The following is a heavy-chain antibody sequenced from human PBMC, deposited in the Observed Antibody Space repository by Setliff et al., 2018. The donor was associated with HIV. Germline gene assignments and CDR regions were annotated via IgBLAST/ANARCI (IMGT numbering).Heavy chain of an antibody. CDR3: ATDCAVVGGTGSLDS. Sequence: GESLKISCAASGFTFSGYWMHWVRQAPGMGLVWVSRINSDGSSTTYADSVKGRFTISRDNAKNSLYLQMNSLRVEDTAVYYCATDCAVVGGTGSLDSWGQGTLVTVSS. V-gene: IGHV3-74*01. CDR2: INSDGSST. D-gene: IGHD1-26*01. CDR1: GFTFSGYW. J-gene: IGHJ4*02.